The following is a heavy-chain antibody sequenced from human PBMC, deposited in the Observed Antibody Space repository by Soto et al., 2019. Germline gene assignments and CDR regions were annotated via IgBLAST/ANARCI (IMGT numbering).Heavy chain of an antibody. J-gene: IGHJ4*02. D-gene: IGHD5-18*01. Sequence: QITLKESGPTLVKPTQTLTLTCTFSGFSLSTSGVGVGWIRQPPGKALEWLALIYWDDDKRYSPSLKSRLTLTKATYXNQVVLTMTNMDPVDTATYYCAHRRQLWYRGDFDYWGQGTLVTVSS. CDR2: IYWDDDK. V-gene: IGHV2-5*02. CDR1: GFSLSTSGVG. CDR3: AHRRQLWYRGDFDY.